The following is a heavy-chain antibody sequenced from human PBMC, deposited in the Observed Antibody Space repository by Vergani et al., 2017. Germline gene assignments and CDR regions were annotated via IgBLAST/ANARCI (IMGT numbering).Heavy chain of an antibody. J-gene: IGHJ6*03. V-gene: IGHV1-8*01. CDR2: MNPNSGNT. Sequence: QVQLVQSGAEVKKPGASVKVSCKASGYTFTSYDINWVRQATGQGLEWMGWMNPNSGNTGYAQKFQGRVTMTRNTSISTAYMELSSLRSEDTAVYYGAGGLPAAHYRDVWGKGTTVTVSS. CDR3: AGGLPAAHYRDV. D-gene: IGHD2-2*01. CDR1: GYTFTSYD.